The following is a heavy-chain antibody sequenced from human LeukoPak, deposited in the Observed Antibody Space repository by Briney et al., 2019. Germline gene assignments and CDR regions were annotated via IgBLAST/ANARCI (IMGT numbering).Heavy chain of an antibody. CDR3: ALFPAVYGTFDY. V-gene: IGHV3-11*04. Sequence: LSLTCTVSGGSISSYYWSWIRQPPGKGLEWVSYISSSGSTIYYADSVKGRFTISRDNAKNPLYLQMNSLRAEDTTVYYCALFPAVYGTFDYWGQGTLVTVSS. CDR2: ISSSGSTI. CDR1: GGSISSYY. D-gene: IGHD3-16*01. J-gene: IGHJ4*02.